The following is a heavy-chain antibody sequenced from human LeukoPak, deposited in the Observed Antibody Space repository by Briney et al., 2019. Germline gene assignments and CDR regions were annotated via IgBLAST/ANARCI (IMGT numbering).Heavy chain of an antibody. CDR3: AAVWSGYYHFDY. Sequence: GGSLRLSCAASGFTFSSYAMSWVRQAPGKGLEWVSAISGSGGSTYYADSVKGRFTISRDNSKNTLYLQMNSLRAEDTAVYYCAAVWSGYYHFDYWGQGTLVTVSS. V-gene: IGHV3-23*01. CDR2: ISGSGGST. J-gene: IGHJ4*02. CDR1: GFTFSSYA. D-gene: IGHD3-3*01.